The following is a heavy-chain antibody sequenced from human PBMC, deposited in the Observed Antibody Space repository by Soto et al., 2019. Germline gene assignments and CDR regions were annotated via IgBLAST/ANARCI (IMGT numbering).Heavy chain of an antibody. CDR1: GYTFTGYY. D-gene: IGHD2-2*02. Sequence: ASVKVSCKASGYTFTGYYMHWVRQAPGQGLEWMGWINPNSGGTNYAQKFQGWVTMTRDTSISTAYTELSRLRSDDTAVYYCARAYCSSTSCYRGGNYYYYGMDVWGQGTTVTVSS. V-gene: IGHV1-2*04. CDR2: INPNSGGT. CDR3: ARAYCSSTSCYRGGNYYYYGMDV. J-gene: IGHJ6*02.